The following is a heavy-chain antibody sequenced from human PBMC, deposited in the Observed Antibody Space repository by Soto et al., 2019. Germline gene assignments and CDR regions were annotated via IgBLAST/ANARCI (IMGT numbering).Heavy chain of an antibody. Sequence: XEFLKISESGAGSSFYGYWDTRVRQDPGKGPECMGQIDPNDCQTYYSPSFRGHVTISATKSITTVFLQWSSLRASDTAMYYCARHIYYSDTGPKFQYYFDAWGQGPPVTVSS. J-gene: IGHJ4*02. D-gene: IGHD3-22*01. CDR3: ARHIYYSDTGPKFQYYFDA. V-gene: IGHV5-10-1*01. CDR1: GSSFYGYW. CDR2: IDPNDCQT.